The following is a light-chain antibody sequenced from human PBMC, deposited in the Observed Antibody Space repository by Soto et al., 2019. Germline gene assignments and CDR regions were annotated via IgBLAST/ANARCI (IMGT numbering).Light chain of an antibody. CDR1: SSNIGSNY. CDR3: AAWDDSLIGEV. CDR2: SNN. J-gene: IGLJ3*02. V-gene: IGLV1-47*01. Sequence: QSVLPQPPSASGTPGQRVTISCSGSSSNIGSNYVYWYQQLPGTAPKLLISSNNQRPSGVPDRFSGSKSGTSASLAISGLRSEDEADYYCAAWDDSLIGEVFGGGTKPTVL.